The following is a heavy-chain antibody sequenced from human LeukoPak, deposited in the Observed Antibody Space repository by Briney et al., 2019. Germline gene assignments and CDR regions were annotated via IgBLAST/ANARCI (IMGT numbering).Heavy chain of an antibody. Sequence: VSCKASGGTFSSYAISWVRQAPGQGLEWMGRLIPIFGIANYAQKFQGRVTITADKSTSTAYMELSSLRSEDTAVYYCARRGYSGYDDYYYYGMDVWGQGTTVTVSS. J-gene: IGHJ6*02. CDR3: ARRGYSGYDDYYYYGMDV. CDR1: GGTFSSYA. CDR2: LIPIFGIA. V-gene: IGHV1-69*04. D-gene: IGHD5-12*01.